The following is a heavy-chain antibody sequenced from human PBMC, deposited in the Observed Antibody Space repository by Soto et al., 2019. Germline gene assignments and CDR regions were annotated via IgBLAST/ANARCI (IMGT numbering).Heavy chain of an antibody. CDR1: CGSFNCYY. V-gene: IGHV4-34*01. Sequence: SGTPSLTRAFHCGSFNCYYWTWIRPPPGTGLEWIGEINHSGSTNYNPSLKSRVTISVDTSKNQFSLKLSSVTAADTAVYYCTGAYYDIDGYILDPWGQGTSVTVSS. CDR3: TGAYYDIDGYILDP. D-gene: IGHD3-22*01. CDR2: INHSGST. J-gene: IGHJ5*02.